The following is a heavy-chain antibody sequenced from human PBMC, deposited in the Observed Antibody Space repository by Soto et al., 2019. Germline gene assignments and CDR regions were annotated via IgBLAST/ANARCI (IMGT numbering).Heavy chain of an antibody. V-gene: IGHV3-30*18. CDR3: AKDAAFFDFWRTYPAKMDV. J-gene: IGHJ6*02. CDR1: GFDFRTYG. D-gene: IGHD3-3*01. Sequence: PGGYLRLSCVASGFDFRTYGMHWVRQAPGKGLEWVAIISFDGNKKYYGDSVKGRFTISRDNSENTFYLQMNSLRTEDTAVYYCAKDAAFFDFWRTYPAKMDVWGRGTTVTVSS. CDR2: ISFDGNKK.